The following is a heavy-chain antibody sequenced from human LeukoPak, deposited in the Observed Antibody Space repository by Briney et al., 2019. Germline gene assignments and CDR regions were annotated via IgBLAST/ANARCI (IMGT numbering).Heavy chain of an antibody. J-gene: IGHJ4*02. D-gene: IGHD6-13*01. V-gene: IGHV3-30*04. CDR3: AKVGSWGSSWYHFDY. Sequence: GGSLRLSCAASGFTFSSYAMHWVRQAPGKGLEWVAVISYDGSNKYYADSVKGRFTISRDNSKNTLYLQMNSLRAEDTAVYYCAKVGSWGSSWYHFDYWGQGTLVTVSS. CDR1: GFTFSSYA. CDR2: ISYDGSNK.